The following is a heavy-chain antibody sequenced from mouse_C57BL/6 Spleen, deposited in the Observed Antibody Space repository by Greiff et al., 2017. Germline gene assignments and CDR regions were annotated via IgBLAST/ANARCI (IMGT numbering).Heavy chain of an antibody. J-gene: IGHJ2*01. CDR1: GYSFTGYY. D-gene: IGHD1-1*01. CDR2: INPSTGGT. CDR3: ARTLALYYGSSSYFDY. Sequence: VQLQQSGPELVKPGASVKISCKASGYSFTGYYMNWVKQSPEKSLEWIGEINPSTGGTTYNQKFKAKATLTVDKSSSTAYMQLKSLTSEDSAVYYCARTLALYYGSSSYFDYWGQGTTLTVSS. V-gene: IGHV1-42*01.